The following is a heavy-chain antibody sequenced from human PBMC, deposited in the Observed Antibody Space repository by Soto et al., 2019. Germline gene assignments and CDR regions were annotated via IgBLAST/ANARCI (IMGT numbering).Heavy chain of an antibody. CDR2: IKQDGSEK. Sequence: GSLRLSCAASGFTSSSYWMSWVRQAPGKGLEWVANIKQDGSEKYYVDSVKGRFTISRDNAKNSLYLQMNSLRAEDTAVYYCARAVSYGSGSYYHDYWGQGTLVTVSS. V-gene: IGHV3-7*01. CDR3: ARAVSYGSGSYYHDY. J-gene: IGHJ4*02. CDR1: GFTSSSYW. D-gene: IGHD3-10*01.